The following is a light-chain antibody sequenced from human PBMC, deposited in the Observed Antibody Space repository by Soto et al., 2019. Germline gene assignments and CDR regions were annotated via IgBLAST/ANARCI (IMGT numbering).Light chain of an antibody. J-gene: IGKJ1*01. V-gene: IGKV3-20*01. CDR1: QSVSTNY. Sequence: EIVLTQSPGTLSLSPGERATLSCRASQSVSTNYLAWYQRKPGQAPRLLIYGASSRATGIPDRFSGSGSGTAFTLTITRLEPEDFAVYYCQQYGSSPPTFGQGTKVEIK. CDR3: QQYGSSPPT. CDR2: GAS.